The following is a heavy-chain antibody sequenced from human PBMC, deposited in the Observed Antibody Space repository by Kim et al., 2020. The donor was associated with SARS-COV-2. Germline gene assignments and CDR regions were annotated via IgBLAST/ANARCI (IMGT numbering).Heavy chain of an antibody. CDR3: ARANEYLCLYALDI. CDR2: ISWDGSST. D-gene: IGHD2-8*01. Sequence: GGSLRLSCAASGFTFGSYGMNWVRQAPGKGLEWVAGISWDGSSTDYADSVKGRFTISRDNAKNSLYLQMNSLRAEDTALYYCARANEYLCLYALDILGHGTMVTLSP. J-gene: IGHJ3*02. V-gene: IGHV3-20*04. CDR1: GFTFGSYG.